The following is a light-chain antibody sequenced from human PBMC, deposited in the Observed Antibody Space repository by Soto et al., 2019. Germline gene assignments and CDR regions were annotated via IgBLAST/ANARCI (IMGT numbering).Light chain of an antibody. CDR3: SSYSTSTGYL. CDR1: SSDVGGYDY. CDR2: EVN. V-gene: IGLV2-14*01. Sequence: QSALTQPASVSGSPGQSITISCTGTSSDVGGYDYVSWYQLHPGKAPKLMVFEVNNRPSGVSYRFSGSKSGNTASLTISVIQADDTADYFCSSYSTSTGYLLGTGTKV. J-gene: IGLJ1*01.